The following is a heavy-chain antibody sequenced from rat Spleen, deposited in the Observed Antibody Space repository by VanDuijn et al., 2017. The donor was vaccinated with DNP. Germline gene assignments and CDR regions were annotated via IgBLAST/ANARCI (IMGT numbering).Heavy chain of an antibody. V-gene: IGHV3-1*01. CDR2: ISFSGGT. J-gene: IGHJ2*01. CDR1: GYSITSNY. CDR3: ARWTYYFDY. Sequence: EVQLQESGPGLVKPSQSLSLTCSVTGYSITSNYWGWVRKFPGNKLEYIGHISFSGGTNYHPSLKSQISITRDTSKNQFFLHLNSVTTEDTATYYCARWTYYFDYWGQGVIVTVSS.